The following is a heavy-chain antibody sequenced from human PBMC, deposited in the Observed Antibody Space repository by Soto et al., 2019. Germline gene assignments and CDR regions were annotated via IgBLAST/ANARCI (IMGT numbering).Heavy chain of an antibody. CDR2: VSDTGIST. J-gene: IGHJ5*01. V-gene: IGHV3-23*01. CDR1: GFTFRSYA. CDR3: AKSYFDSSGFDS. D-gene: IGHD3-22*01. Sequence: GARRLSCAASGFTFRSYALSWVRQAPGKWLEWVSTVSDTGISTYYAGSVTGRFTISRDNSRNTVYLQMNSLRAEDTAVYYCAKSYFDSSGFDSWGLGTLVTVSS.